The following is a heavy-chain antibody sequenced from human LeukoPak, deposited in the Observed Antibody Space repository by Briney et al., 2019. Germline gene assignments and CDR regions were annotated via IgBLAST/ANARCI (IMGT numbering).Heavy chain of an antibody. CDR1: GVSFSCSGYY. CDR2: IHYTGST. D-gene: IGHD3-16*01. J-gene: IGHJ4*02. CDR3: ARHGGGAALHYFDY. Sequence: SETLSLTCTVSGVSFSCSGYYWGWIRQPPGQGLEYIGNIHYTGSTYYNPSLNRRVTISVDTSKNQFSLNLSSVTAADTAVYYCARHGGGAALHYFDYWGQGTLVTVSS. V-gene: IGHV4-39*01.